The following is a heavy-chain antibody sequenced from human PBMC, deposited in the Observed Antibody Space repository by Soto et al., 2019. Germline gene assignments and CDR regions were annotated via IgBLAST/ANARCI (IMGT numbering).Heavy chain of an antibody. CDR2: IYPGDSDT. CDR3: ARLRGYCSSTSCYWFDYYYYMDV. D-gene: IGHD2-2*01. CDR1: GYSFTSYW. J-gene: IGHJ6*03. Sequence: PGESLKISCKGSGYSFTSYWIGWVRQMPGKGLEWMGIIYPGDSDTRYSPSFQGQVTISADKSISTAYLQWSSLKASDTAMYYCARLRGYCSSTSCYWFDYYYYMDVWGKGTTVTV. V-gene: IGHV5-51*01.